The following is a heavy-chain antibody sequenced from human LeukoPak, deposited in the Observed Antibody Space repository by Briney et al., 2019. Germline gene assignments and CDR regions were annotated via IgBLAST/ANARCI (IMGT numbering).Heavy chain of an antibody. Sequence: GGSLRLSCAASGFTFSSYWMHWVRQARGKGLVWVSLINSDGSSTSYADSVKGRFTISRDNAKNTLYLQMNSLRVEDTAVYYCGREAVAGLIDPWGQGTLVTVSS. D-gene: IGHD6-19*01. J-gene: IGHJ5*02. CDR1: GFTFSSYW. CDR3: GREAVAGLIDP. V-gene: IGHV3-74*01. CDR2: INSDGSST.